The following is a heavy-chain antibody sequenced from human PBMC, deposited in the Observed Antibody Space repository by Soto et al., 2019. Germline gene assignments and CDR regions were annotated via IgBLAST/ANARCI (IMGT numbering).Heavy chain of an antibody. CDR1: GGSFSGYY. J-gene: IGHJ4*02. CDR2: INHSGST. CDR3: ARGQRAYCSSTSCRSRKSIAAAWYFDY. V-gene: IGHV4-34*01. D-gene: IGHD2-2*01. Sequence: SETLSLTCAVYGGSFSGYYWSWIRQPPGKGLEWIGEINHSGSTNYNPSLKSRVTISVDTSKNQFSLKLSSVTAADTAVYYCARGQRAYCSSTSCRSRKSIAAAWYFDYWGQGTLVTVSS.